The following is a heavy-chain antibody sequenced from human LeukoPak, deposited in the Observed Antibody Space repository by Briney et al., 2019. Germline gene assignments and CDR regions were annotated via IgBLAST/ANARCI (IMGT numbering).Heavy chain of an antibody. CDR2: IYYSGST. CDR3: ARRLGSYLS. V-gene: IGHV4-59*08. D-gene: IGHD1-26*01. J-gene: IGHJ5*02. CDR1: GGSISSYY. Sequence: PSETLSLTCTVSGGSISSYYWSWIRQPPGKGLEWIGYIYYSGSTNYNPSLKSRVTISVDTSKNQFSLKLSSVTAADTAVYYCARRLGSYLSWGQGTLVTVSS.